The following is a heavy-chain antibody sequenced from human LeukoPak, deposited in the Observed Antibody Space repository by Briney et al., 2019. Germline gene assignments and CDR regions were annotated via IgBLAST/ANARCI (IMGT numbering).Heavy chain of an antibody. J-gene: IGHJ4*02. D-gene: IGHD5-12*01. CDR3: AKGPAKYSGYDYFEY. CDR1: GFSFSSFA. V-gene: IGHV3-23*01. Sequence: GGSLRLSCAASGFSFSSFAMSWVRQAPGKGLEWVSVISGLGDSTNYAESVKGRFTISRDNSKSTVYLLMNSLRGEDTAVYYCAKGPAKYSGYDYFEYWGQGTLVTVSS. CDR2: ISGLGDST.